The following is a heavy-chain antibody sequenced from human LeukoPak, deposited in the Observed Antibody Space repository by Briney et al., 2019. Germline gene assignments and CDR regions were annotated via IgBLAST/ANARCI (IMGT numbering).Heavy chain of an antibody. CDR1: GFIFSNYA. Sequence: QPRGSLRLSSAAPGFIFSNYAMSSVRQAPARGLEWVSSLRGDGETFYAVSVKGRFTLSRDDSRNTVYLPLNTLRVEDTAVYYCAKASWVSSADAVLWGEGTLVSVSS. V-gene: IGHV3-23*01. J-gene: IGHJ4*02. CDR2: LRGDGET. CDR3: AKASWVSSADAVL. D-gene: IGHD3-16*01.